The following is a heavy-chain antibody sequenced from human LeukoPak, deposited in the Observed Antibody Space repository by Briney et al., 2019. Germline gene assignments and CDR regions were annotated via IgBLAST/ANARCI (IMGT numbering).Heavy chain of an antibody. Sequence: PSETLSLTCTVSGGSISSYYWSWIRQPPGKGLEWIGYIYYSGSTNYNPSLKSRVTISVDTSKNQFSLKLSSVTAADTAVYYCARLNVGAAADHNWFDPWGQGTLVTVSS. J-gene: IGHJ5*02. V-gene: IGHV4-59*08. CDR1: GGSISSYY. CDR3: ARLNVGAAADHNWFDP. CDR2: IYYSGST. D-gene: IGHD6-13*01.